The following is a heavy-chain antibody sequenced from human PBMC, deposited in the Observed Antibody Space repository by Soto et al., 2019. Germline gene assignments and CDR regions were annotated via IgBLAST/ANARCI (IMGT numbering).Heavy chain of an antibody. Sequence: GASVKACCKTSGYTFTNYYMHWVRQAPGQGLEWMGIIKCSGGETTYAQRLLGRVTMTSDTSTSTAYMELSSLRSEDTAVYYCASGYYDSSGYSERYYYYYYGMDVWGQGTTVTVSS. CDR2: IKCSGGET. V-gene: IGHV1-46*01. D-gene: IGHD3-22*01. CDR1: GYTFTNYY. J-gene: IGHJ6*02. CDR3: ASGYYDSSGYSERYYYYYYGMDV.